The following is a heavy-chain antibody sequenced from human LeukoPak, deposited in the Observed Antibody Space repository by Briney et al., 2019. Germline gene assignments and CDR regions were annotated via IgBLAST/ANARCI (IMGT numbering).Heavy chain of an antibody. Sequence: SETLSLTCAVYGGSLSGYYWSWIRQPPGKGLEWIGEINHSGSTNYNPSLKSRVTISVDTSKNQFSLKLSSVTAADTAVYYCARRRITMVRGSSFDYWGQGTLVTVSS. CDR2: INHSGST. CDR3: ARRRITMVRGSSFDY. V-gene: IGHV4-34*01. D-gene: IGHD3-10*01. CDR1: GGSLSGYY. J-gene: IGHJ4*02.